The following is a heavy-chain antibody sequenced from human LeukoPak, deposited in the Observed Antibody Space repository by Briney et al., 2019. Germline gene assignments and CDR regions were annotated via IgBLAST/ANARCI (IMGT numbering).Heavy chain of an antibody. CDR2: IWYDGSNK. J-gene: IGHJ4*02. D-gene: IGHD2-2*01. CDR3: AKSVVPAAVPYFDY. CDR1: GFTFSSYG. V-gene: IGHV3-33*06. Sequence: PGGSLRLSCAASGFTFSSYGMHWVRQAPGKGLEWVAVIWYDGSNKYYADSVKGRFTISRDNSKNTLYLQMNSLRAEDTAVYYCAKSVVPAAVPYFDYWGQGTLVTVSS.